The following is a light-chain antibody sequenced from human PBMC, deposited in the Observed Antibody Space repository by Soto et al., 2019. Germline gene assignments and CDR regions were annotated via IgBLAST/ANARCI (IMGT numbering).Light chain of an antibody. CDR3: QQYGRSTLT. CDR2: GAS. Sequence: IVLTQSPGTLSLSPGERATLPCRASQSVSFSYLAWYQQKPGQAPRLLIYGASSRATGIPDRLSGSGSGTDFTLTTSRLGPEDFAVYYCQQYGRSTLTFGGGTVVYIX. V-gene: IGKV3-20*01. J-gene: IGKJ4*01. CDR1: QSVSFSY.